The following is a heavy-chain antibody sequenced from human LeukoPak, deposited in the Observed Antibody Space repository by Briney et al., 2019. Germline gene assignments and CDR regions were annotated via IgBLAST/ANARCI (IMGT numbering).Heavy chain of an antibody. D-gene: IGHD3-10*01. CDR2: IYSSDST. CDR3: ARSDGYGLVGI. CDR1: GVSINSGSNF. Sequence: SETLSLTCSVSGVSINSGSNFWRWIRQPPGKTLECIGSIYSSDSTYYHSSLKSRVIILFDTDQMHFSLNLSFVTAEDTAVYYCARSDGYGLVGIWGQGTMVTVSS. V-gene: IGHV4-39*07. J-gene: IGHJ3*02.